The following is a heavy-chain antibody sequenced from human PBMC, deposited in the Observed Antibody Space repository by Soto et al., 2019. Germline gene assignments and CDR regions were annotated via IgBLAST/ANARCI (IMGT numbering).Heavy chain of an antibody. V-gene: IGHV3-23*01. CDR2: ISPGGDTT. CDR1: GFTFNNCA. Sequence: EVLLLDSGGGLVQPGGSLRLSCAASGFTFNNCAMNWVRQARGKLVDWVSAISPGGDTTSYADSVKGRFTVSRDGSKNTLYVQMSSMRAEDAALYYCAKGRGGAGSLTPRVDSWGQGTLVTVSS. J-gene: IGHJ4*02. CDR3: AKGRGGAGSLTPRVDS. D-gene: IGHD3-10*01.